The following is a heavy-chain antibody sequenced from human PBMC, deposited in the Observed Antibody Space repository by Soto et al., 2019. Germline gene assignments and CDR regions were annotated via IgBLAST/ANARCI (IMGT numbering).Heavy chain of an antibody. CDR3: ARERHNYGSNDY. Sequence: PSETLSLTRFVSGDSIGRSFWSWVRETAGKGLEWIGRISGFTGTTNYNPSLKSRVTLSQDRSTNQFSLKLSSVTAADTAVYYCARERHNYGSNDYWGQGILVTVSS. CDR2: ISGFTGTT. D-gene: IGHD3-10*01. CDR1: GDSIGRSF. J-gene: IGHJ4*02. V-gene: IGHV4-4*07.